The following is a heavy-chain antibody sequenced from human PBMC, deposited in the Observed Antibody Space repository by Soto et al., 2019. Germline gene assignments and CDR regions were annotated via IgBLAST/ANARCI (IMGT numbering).Heavy chain of an antibody. D-gene: IGHD3-22*01. V-gene: IGHV1-69*13. Sequence: GASVKVSCKASGGTFSSYAISWVRQAPGQGLEWMGGIIPIFGTANYAQKFQGRVTITADESTSTAYMELSSLRSEDTAVYYCARDHADYYDSSGYPQTDYWGQGTLVTVSS. CDR2: IIPIFGTA. J-gene: IGHJ4*02. CDR3: ARDHADYYDSSGYPQTDY. CDR1: GGTFSSYA.